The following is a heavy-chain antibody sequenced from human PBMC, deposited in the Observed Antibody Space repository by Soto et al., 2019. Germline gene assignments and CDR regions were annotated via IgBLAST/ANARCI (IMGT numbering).Heavy chain of an antibody. CDR3: ARDEQQWRGFDY. CDR1: GGSISSYY. CDR2: IYPSGGT. V-gene: IGHV4-4*07. D-gene: IGHD6-19*01. J-gene: IGHJ4*02. Sequence: SETLSLTCTVSGGSISSYYWTWIRQPAGKGLEWIGRIYPSGGTNYNPSLKSRVTMSVDTSKNQFSLKLSSVTAADTAVYYCARDEQQWRGFDYWGQGTLVTVSS.